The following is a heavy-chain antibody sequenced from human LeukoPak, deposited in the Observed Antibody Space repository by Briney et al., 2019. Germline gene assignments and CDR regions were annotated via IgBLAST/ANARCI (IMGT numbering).Heavy chain of an antibody. CDR1: GFTVSSNY. D-gene: IGHD3-22*01. Sequence: PGGSLRLSCAASGFTVSSNYMSWVRQAPGKGLEWVSSISSSSSYIYYADSVKGRFTISRDNAKNSLYLQMNSLRAEDTAVYYCARGPYYDSSQIVRVYWGQGTLVTVSS. CDR3: ARGPYYDSSQIVRVY. J-gene: IGHJ4*02. CDR2: ISSSSSYI. V-gene: IGHV3-21*01.